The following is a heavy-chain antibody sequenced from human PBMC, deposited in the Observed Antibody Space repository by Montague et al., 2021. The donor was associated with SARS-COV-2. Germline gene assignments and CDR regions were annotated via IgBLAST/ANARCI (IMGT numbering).Heavy chain of an antibody. J-gene: IGHJ6*02. CDR2: IYYSGST. CDR1: GDSINSDHW. Sequence: SETLSLTCAVSGDSINSDHWWSWVRQPPGKGLEWIGSIYYSGSTYYNPSLKSRVTISVDTSKNQFSLKLSSVAAADTAVYYCARHYGVVVPAAIYYYYGMDVWGQGTTVTVSS. D-gene: IGHD2-2*02. V-gene: IGHV4-39*01. CDR3: ARHYGVVVPAAIYYYYGMDV.